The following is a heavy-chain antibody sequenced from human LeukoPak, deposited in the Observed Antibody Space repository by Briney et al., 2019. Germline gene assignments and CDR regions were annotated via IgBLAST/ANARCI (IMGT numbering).Heavy chain of an antibody. J-gene: IGHJ4*02. Sequence: SVKVSCKASGGTFSSYAISWVRQAPGQGLEWVGGIIPIFGTANYAQKFQGRVTITADKSASTAYMELSSLRSEDTAVYYCAREDYGDRLFGYWGQGTLVTVSS. CDR3: AREDYGDRLFGY. V-gene: IGHV1-69*06. CDR1: GGTFSSYA. CDR2: IIPIFGTA. D-gene: IGHD4-17*01.